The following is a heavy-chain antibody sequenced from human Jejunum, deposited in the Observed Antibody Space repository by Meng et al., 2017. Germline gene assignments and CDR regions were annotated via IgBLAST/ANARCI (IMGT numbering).Heavy chain of an antibody. V-gene: IGHV7-4-1*02. Sequence: VALGQSGAELKKPVASVKVSCKASGYIFTKHARNWVRQAPGQGLEWMGWINTNTGNSNYAQGFTGRFVFSVDTSVSTAYLQINNLRAEDTAVYYCAKTGYSGYDLDYWGQGTLVTVSS. J-gene: IGHJ4*02. D-gene: IGHD5-12*01. CDR1: GYIFTKHA. CDR3: AKTGYSGYDLDY. CDR2: INTNTGNS.